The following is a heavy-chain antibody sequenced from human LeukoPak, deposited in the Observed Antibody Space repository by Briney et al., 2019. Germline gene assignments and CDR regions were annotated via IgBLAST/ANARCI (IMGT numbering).Heavy chain of an antibody. V-gene: IGHV3-53*01. Sequence: PGGSLRLSCAASGFTVSSNYMSWVRQAPGKGLEWVSVINSGGSTYYADSVKGRFTISRDNSKNTLYLQMNSLRAEDTAVYYCARLPGGNPWFDPWGQGTLVTVSS. CDR2: INSGGST. J-gene: IGHJ5*02. D-gene: IGHD4-23*01. CDR3: ARLPGGNPWFDP. CDR1: GFTVSSNY.